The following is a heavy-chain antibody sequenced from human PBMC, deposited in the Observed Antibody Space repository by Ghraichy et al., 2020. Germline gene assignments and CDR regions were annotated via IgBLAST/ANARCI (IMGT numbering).Heavy chain of an antibody. CDR2: ISGSSGHT. D-gene: IGHD3-22*01. CDR1: AFSFSDYY. J-gene: IGHJ4*02. CDR3: ARVQVVKSFFDN. V-gene: IGHV3-11*06. Sequence: GGSLRLSCAASAFSFSDYYMRWIRQAPGKGLEWVAYISGSSGHTNYADSVKGRFTISRDNAKNSLYLQMNSMIAEDTAVYYCARVQVVKSFFDNWGQGTLVTVSS.